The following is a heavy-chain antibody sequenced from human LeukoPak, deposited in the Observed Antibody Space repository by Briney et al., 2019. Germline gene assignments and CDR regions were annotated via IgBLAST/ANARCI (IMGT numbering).Heavy chain of an antibody. J-gene: IGHJ6*03. Sequence: PGGSLRLSCAASGFTFSSYWMSWVRQAPGKGLEWVPNKKQDGSEKYYVDSVKGRFTISRDNAKNSLYLQMNSLRAEDTAVYYCARVTGGYDYYYYYYMDVWGKGTTVTVSS. CDR2: KKQDGSEK. CDR3: ARVTGGYDYYYYYYMDV. V-gene: IGHV3-7*01. D-gene: IGHD5-12*01. CDR1: GFTFSSYW.